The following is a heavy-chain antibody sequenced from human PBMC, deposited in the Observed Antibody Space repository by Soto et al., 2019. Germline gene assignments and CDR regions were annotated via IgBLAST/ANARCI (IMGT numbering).Heavy chain of an antibody. CDR1: GASISINF. Sequence: SETLSVSCSVSGASISINFWSCVRQPPGKGREWIWYIYFGGTTQSNPSLKGRATISLDTSKNQFTLHLDSVSAADPAVYYCATQTFGSNPFLDNWGQGALLTVSS. V-gene: IGHV4-4*09. CDR3: ATQTFGSNPFLDN. CDR2: IYFGGTT. J-gene: IGHJ4*02. D-gene: IGHD3-10*01.